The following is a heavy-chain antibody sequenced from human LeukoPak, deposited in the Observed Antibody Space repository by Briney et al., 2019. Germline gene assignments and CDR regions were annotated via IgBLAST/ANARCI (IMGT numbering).Heavy chain of an antibody. Sequence: ASVKVSCKASGYTFTSYGISWVRQAPGQGLEWMGWISAYTGNTNYAQKRQGRVTMTTDTSTSTAYVELRSLRSDDTAVYYCARSLAGATSWFDPWGQGTLVTVSS. J-gene: IGHJ5*02. CDR2: ISAYTGNT. CDR3: ARSLAGATSWFDP. V-gene: IGHV1-18*01. CDR1: GYTFTSYG. D-gene: IGHD1-26*01.